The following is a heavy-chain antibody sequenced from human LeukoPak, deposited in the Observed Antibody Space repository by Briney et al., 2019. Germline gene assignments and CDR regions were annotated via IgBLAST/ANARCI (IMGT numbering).Heavy chain of an antibody. Sequence: PSDPLSLPCSLSGASNTDYYWSWIPQPPGKALEWIGYIYYSGSPNYSLSLKSRLPLSLDTSQNQFYLKLTSVTAGDTAVYYCAWEYSSGWYGFFDDWGQGTLVTVSS. V-gene: IGHV4-59*07. D-gene: IGHD6-19*01. CDR3: AWEYSSGWYGFFDD. J-gene: IGHJ4*02. CDR2: IYYSGSP. CDR1: GASNTDYY.